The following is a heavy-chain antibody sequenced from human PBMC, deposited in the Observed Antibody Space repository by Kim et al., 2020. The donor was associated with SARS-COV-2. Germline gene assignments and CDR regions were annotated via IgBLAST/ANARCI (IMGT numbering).Heavy chain of an antibody. CDR2: ISYDGSNK. Sequence: GGSLRLSCAASGFTFSSYAMHWVRQAPGKGLEWVAVISYDGSNKYYADSVKGRFTISRDNSKNTLYLQMNSLRAEDTAVYYCASTRQSVVVAATLHYWG. J-gene: IGHJ4*01. D-gene: IGHD2-15*01. CDR1: GFTFSSYA. CDR3: ASTRQSVVVAATLHY. V-gene: IGHV3-30-3*01.